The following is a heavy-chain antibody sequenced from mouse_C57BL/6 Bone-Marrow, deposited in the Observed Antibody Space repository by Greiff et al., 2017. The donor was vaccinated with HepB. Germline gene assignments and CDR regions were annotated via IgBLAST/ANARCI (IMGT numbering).Heavy chain of an antibody. D-gene: IGHD1-1*01. CDR3: ARWGYGSRRDYFDY. CDR2: IYPGSGST. J-gene: IGHJ2*01. CDR1: GYTFTSYW. V-gene: IGHV1-55*01. Sequence: QVQLQQPGAELVKPGASVKMSCKASGYTFTSYWITWVKQRPGQGLEWIGDIYPGSGSTNYNEKFKSKATLTVDTSSSTAYMQLSSLTSEDSAVYYCARWGYGSRRDYFDYWGQGTTLTVSS.